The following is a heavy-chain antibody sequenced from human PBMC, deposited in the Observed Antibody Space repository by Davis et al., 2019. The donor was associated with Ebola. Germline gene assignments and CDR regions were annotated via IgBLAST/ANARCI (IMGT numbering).Heavy chain of an antibody. CDR3: AREGDYGETAVDY. CDR1: GGTFSSYA. Sequence: SVKVSCKASGGTFSSYAISWVRQAPGQGLEWMGGIIPIFGTANYAQKFQGRVTITADESTSTAYMELSSLRSEDTAVYYCAREGDYGETAVDYWGQGTLVTVSS. J-gene: IGHJ4*02. V-gene: IGHV1-69*13. CDR2: IIPIFGTA. D-gene: IGHD4-17*01.